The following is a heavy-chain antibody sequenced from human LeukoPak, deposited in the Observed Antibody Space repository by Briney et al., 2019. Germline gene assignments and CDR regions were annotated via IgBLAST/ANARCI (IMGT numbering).Heavy chain of an antibody. CDR2: VSYDGTDT. CDR1: GFTLTNYA. D-gene: IGHD2-8*01. J-gene: IGHJ4*02. CDR3: VRVSGFCTNGVCPSFDY. Sequence: TGGSLRLSCAASGFTLTNYAMNWVRQAPGKGLEWVATVSYDGTDTSYADSVKGRFAIFRDNSKNTLYLQMNSLRTEDTAVYYCVRVSGFCTNGVCPSFDYWAQGTLVTVSS. V-gene: IGHV3-30*09.